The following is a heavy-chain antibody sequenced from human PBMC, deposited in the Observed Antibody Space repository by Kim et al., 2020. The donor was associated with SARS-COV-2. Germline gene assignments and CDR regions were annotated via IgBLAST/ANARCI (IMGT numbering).Heavy chain of an antibody. CDR2: IYYSGST. Sequence: SETLSLTCTVSGGSISSSSYYWGWIRQPPGKGLEWIGSIYYSGSTYYNPSLKSRVTISVDTSKNQFSLKLSSVTAADTAVYYCARDLWSYYDSSGYEDWGQGTLVTVSS. D-gene: IGHD3-22*01. CDR3: ARDLWSYYDSSGYED. CDR1: GGSISSSSYY. J-gene: IGHJ4*02. V-gene: IGHV4-39*07.